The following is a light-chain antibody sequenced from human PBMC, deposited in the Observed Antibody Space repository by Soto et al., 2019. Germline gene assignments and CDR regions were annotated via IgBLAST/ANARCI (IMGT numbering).Light chain of an antibody. CDR1: QSVFYSSNNNNY. Sequence: DIVLTQSPASLAVSLGERATINCKSSQSVFYSSNNNNYLAWYQQKPGQPPKLLVYWASTRESGVPDRFSGSGSGTDFTLTINSLQAEDVAVYYCQQYYTTPLTFGGGTKVDIK. CDR2: WAS. CDR3: QQYYTTPLT. J-gene: IGKJ4*01. V-gene: IGKV4-1*01.